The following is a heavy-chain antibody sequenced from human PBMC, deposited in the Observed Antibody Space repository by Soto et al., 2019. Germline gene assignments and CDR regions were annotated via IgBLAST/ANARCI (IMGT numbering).Heavy chain of an antibody. V-gene: IGHV4-4*01. CDR2: IYHAGST. J-gene: IGHJ4*02. D-gene: IGHD2-21*01. CDR3: ARGPPIVGNTTPLDS. CDR1: GGSITNSNW. Sequence: XATLSLTCTVSGGSITNSNWWSCVRLPPAKGLEWIGDIYHAGSTKYNPSLERRVTMSVDTSNNQFALTLTSVTAADTAVYFCARGPPIVGNTTPLDSWGQGTLVTVSS.